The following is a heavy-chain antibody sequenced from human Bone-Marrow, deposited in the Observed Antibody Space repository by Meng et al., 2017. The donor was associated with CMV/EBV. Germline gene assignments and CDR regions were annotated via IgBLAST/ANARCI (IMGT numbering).Heavy chain of an antibody. CDR1: GYVFSDYY. J-gene: IGHJ6*02. CDR3: ARILSNTDYYGMDV. D-gene: IGHD1/OR15-1a*01. V-gene: IGHV1-2*02. Sequence: ASVKVSCKASGYVFSDYYVHYIRQAPGQGLEWMGWIKGSSGDTNLAQKFQGRVTMTRGRSINTAYMEMSWLRSDDTAVYYCARILSNTDYYGMDVWGQGTTVTVSS. CDR2: IKGSSGDT.